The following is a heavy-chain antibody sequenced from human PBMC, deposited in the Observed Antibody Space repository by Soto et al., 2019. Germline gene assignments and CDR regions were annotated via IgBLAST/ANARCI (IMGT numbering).Heavy chain of an antibody. D-gene: IGHD3-10*01. Sequence: SETLSLTCAVSGYSISSGYYWGWIRQPPGKGLEWIGSIYESGSTYYNPSLKSRVTISVDTSRNQFSLKLSSVTAADTAVYYCAREGRGGDYWGQGTLVTVSS. CDR1: GYSISSGYY. CDR2: IYESGST. V-gene: IGHV4-38-2*02. CDR3: AREGRGGDY. J-gene: IGHJ4*02.